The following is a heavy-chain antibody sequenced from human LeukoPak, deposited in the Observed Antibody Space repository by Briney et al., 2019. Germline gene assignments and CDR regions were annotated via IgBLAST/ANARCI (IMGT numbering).Heavy chain of an antibody. CDR2: ITNSGAST. CDR3: ARDFRSGFPNWFDP. V-gene: IGHV3-23*01. CDR1: GFTFSSYA. J-gene: IGHJ5*02. Sequence: GGSLRLSCAASGFTFSSYAMTWVRQAPGKGLEWVSAITNSGASTFYADSVKGRFTISRDNSKNTLYLQMNSLGAEDAAVYYCARDFRSGFPNWFDPWGQGALVTVSS. D-gene: IGHD3-3*01.